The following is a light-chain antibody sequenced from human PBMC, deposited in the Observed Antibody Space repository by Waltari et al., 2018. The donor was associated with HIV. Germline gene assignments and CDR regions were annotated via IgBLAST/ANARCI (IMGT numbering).Light chain of an antibody. V-gene: IGKV4-1*01. Sequence: DIVMTQSPDSLAVSLGERATINCKSSQSILYSSNNKNYLAWYQQKPGQPPKLLIYWASTRESGVPDRFSGSGSGTDFTLTISSLQAEDVAVYYCQQYYNTPYTFGPGTKLEIK. CDR3: QQYYNTPYT. CDR2: WAS. J-gene: IGKJ2*01. CDR1: QSILYSSNNKNY.